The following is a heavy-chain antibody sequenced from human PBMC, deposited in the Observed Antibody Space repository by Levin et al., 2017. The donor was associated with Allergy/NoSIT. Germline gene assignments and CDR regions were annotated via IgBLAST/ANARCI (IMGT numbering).Heavy chain of an antibody. CDR3: ARALDPDWFDP. CDR1: GGSISSGGYS. Sequence: PSETLSLTCAVSGGSISSGGYSWSWIRQPPGKGLEWIGYIYHSGSTYYNPSLKSRVTISVDRSKNQFSLKLSSVTAADTAVYYCARALDPDWFDPWGQGTLVTVSS. CDR2: IYHSGST. V-gene: IGHV4-30-2*01. J-gene: IGHJ5*02.